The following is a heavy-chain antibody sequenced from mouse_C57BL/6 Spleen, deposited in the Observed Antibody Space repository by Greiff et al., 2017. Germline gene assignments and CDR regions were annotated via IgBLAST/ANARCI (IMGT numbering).Heavy chain of an antibody. CDR3: ARYDGYSSLAY. Sequence: VQLQQSGPELVKPGASVKISCKASGYTFTDYYMNWVKQSHGKSLEWIGDINPNNGGTSYNQKFKGKATLTVDKSSSTAYMELRSLTSEDSAVYYCARYDGYSSLAYWGQGTLVTVSA. V-gene: IGHV1-26*01. CDR1: GYTFTDYY. J-gene: IGHJ3*01. CDR2: INPNNGGT. D-gene: IGHD2-3*01.